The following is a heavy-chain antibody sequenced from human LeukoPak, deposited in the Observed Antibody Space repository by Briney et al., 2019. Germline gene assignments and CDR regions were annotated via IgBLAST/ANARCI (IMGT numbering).Heavy chain of an antibody. V-gene: IGHV4-34*01. Sequence: SETLSLTCAVYGGSFSGYYWSWIRQPPGKGLEWIGEINHSGSTNYNPSLKSRVTISVDTSKNQFSLKLSSVTAEDTAVYYCARARLITMVRGVITAGMDVWGKGTTVTVSS. CDR3: ARARLITMVRGVITAGMDV. J-gene: IGHJ6*04. D-gene: IGHD3-10*01. CDR2: INHSGST. CDR1: GGSFSGYY.